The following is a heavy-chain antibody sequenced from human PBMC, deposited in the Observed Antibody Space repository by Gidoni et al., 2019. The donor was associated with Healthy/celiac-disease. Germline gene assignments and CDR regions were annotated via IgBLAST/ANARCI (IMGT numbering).Heavy chain of an antibody. CDR2: ISGGGGST. D-gene: IGHD3-10*01. Sequence: FTFSSYAMSWVRQAPGKGLKWVSAISGGGGSTYYADSLKGRYTISRDNSKNTRYLQMNSLGAEDTAVYYCANTGIWYEELDVNFDYWGQGTLVTVSS. V-gene: IGHV3-23*01. J-gene: IGHJ4*02. CDR1: FTFSSYA. CDR3: ANTGIWYEELDVNFDY.